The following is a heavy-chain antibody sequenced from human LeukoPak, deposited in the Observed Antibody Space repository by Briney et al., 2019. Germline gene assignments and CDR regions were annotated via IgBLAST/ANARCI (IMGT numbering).Heavy chain of an antibody. CDR1: GFTFSSCE. J-gene: IGHJ5*02. D-gene: IGHD6-13*01. V-gene: IGHV3-48*03. Sequence: PGGSLRLSCVASGFTFSSCEMNWVRQAPGKGLEWVSYISSSSSAIYYADSVKGRFTISRDNAKTSLYLQMNSLRAEDTAVYYCARDRSSTWYFDLWGQGTLVTVSS. CDR3: ARDRSSTWYFDL. CDR2: ISSSSSAI.